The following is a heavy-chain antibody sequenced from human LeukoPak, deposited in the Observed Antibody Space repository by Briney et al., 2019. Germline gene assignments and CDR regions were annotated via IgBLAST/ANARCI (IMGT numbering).Heavy chain of an antibody. D-gene: IGHD6-13*01. CDR3: ARGGDVSIAAAHDY. Sequence: ASVKVSCKASGYTFTSYDINWVRQATGQGLEWMGWMNPNSGNTGYAQKFQGRVTITRNTSISTAYMELSSLRSEDTAVYYCARGGDVSIAAAHDYWGQGTLVTVSS. V-gene: IGHV1-8*01. CDR1: GYTFTSYD. CDR2: MNPNSGNT. J-gene: IGHJ4*02.